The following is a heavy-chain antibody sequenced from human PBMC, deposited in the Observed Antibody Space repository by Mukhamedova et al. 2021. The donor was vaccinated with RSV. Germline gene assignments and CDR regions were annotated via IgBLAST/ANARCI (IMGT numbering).Heavy chain of an antibody. D-gene: IGHD3/OR15-3a*01. CDR3: ARHIWTGYDGKDAFDF. V-gene: IGHV4-59*08. J-gene: IGHJ3*01. CDR2: IHHNGNT. CDR1: RSSY. Sequence: RSSYWSWIRQPPGKGLEWIGYIHHNGNTYHDPSLRSRVTMSVDTSKNQFSLKLSSVTAADTAMFYCARHIWTGYDGKDAFDFWGQ.